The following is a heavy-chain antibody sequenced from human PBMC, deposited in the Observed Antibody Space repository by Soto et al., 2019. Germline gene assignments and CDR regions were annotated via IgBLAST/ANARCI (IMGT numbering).Heavy chain of an antibody. D-gene: IGHD3-22*01. CDR1: GYSFTSYW. CDR3: ARAYYYDSSGYPAFDY. V-gene: IGHV5-51*01. Sequence: GESLKISCKGSGYSFTSYWIGWVRQMPGEGLEWMGIIYPGDSDTRYSPSFQGQVTISADKSISTAYLQWSSLKASDTAMYYCARAYYYDSSGYPAFDYWGQGTLVTVSS. J-gene: IGHJ4*02. CDR2: IYPGDSDT.